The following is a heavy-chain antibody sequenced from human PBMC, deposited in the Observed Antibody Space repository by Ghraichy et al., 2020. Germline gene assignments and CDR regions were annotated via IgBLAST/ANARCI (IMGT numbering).Heavy chain of an antibody. CDR3: AKEAGTGTYNWFDS. CDR1: GFTFSSYT. D-gene: IGHD3/OR15-3a*01. CDR2: ISSSCSTI. J-gene: IGHJ5*01. V-gene: IGHV3-48*02. Sequence: GGSLRLSCVASGFTFSSYTMNWVRQAPGKGLEWVSYISSSCSTIYYADSVKGRFTISRDNAKNSLYLQMNSLRDEDTAVSFCAKEAGTGTYNWFDSWGQGTLVIVSS.